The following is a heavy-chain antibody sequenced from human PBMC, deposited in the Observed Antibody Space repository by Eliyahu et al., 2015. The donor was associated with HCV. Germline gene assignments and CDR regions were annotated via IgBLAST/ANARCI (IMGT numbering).Heavy chain of an antibody. Sequence: EVQLVESGGGLVKPGGSLXLSCAASGFTFXRYSMNWVRQAPGKGLEWVSSISSSSSYIYYADSVKGRFTISRDNAKNSLYLQMNSLRAEDTAVYYCARGYYDYVWREDTDDYWGQGTLVTVSS. CDR2: ISSSSSYI. CDR3: ARGYYDYVWREDTDDY. D-gene: IGHD3-16*01. CDR1: GFTFXRYS. J-gene: IGHJ4*02. V-gene: IGHV3-21*01.